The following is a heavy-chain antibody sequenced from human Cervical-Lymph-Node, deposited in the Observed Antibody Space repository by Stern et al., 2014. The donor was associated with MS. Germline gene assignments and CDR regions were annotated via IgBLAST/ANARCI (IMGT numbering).Heavy chain of an antibody. CDR3: ARDGRHTNNYGLDV. V-gene: IGHV1-69*01. CDR1: AGTFNVYA. J-gene: IGHJ6*02. Sequence: SSVQASSHTSAGTFNVYAINWLRQAPGQGLEWMGRIIPIIGIANYAQKFQGRVTITADESTRTSSMQLSSLTSNDTAVYYCARDGRHTNNYGLDVWGQGTTVTVSS. CDR2: IIPIIGIA.